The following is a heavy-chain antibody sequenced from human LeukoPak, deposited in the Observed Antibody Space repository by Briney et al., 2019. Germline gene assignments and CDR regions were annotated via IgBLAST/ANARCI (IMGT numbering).Heavy chain of an antibody. CDR2: ISAYNGNT. CDR1: GYTLTSYG. J-gene: IGHJ4*02. V-gene: IGHV1-18*01. Sequence: GASVKVSCKASGYTLTSYGISWVRQAPGQGLEWMGWISAYNGNTNYAQKLQGRVTMTTDTSTSTAYMELRSLRSDDSAVYYCAKDWRSYSNGDYRGQGTLVTVSS. D-gene: IGHD4-11*01. CDR3: AKDWRSYSNGDY.